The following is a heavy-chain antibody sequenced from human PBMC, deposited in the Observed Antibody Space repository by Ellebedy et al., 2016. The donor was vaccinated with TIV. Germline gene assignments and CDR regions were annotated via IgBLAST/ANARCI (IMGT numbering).Heavy chain of an antibody. D-gene: IGHD2-21*02. CDR2: IFPNDKE. CDR1: GFSISNIIMG. CDR3: ALTLRYCRGDCSFLFDF. Sequence: SGPTLVKPTETLTLTCTVSGFSISNIIMGVSWFRQPPGKALEWLAHIFPNDKESYTTSLKRRLTISKDTAKSQVVLTITNIDPLDAATYYCALTLRYCRGDCSFLFDFWGQGTLVTVSS. J-gene: IGHJ4*02. V-gene: IGHV2-26*01.